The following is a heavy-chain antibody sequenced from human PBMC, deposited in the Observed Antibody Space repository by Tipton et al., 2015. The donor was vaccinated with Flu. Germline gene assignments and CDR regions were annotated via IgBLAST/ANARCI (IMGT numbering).Heavy chain of an antibody. J-gene: IGHJ3*02. CDR3: AREALLGRDAFDI. Sequence: SLRLSCAASGFTFSSYGMHWVRQAPGKGLEWVAVIWYDGSNKYYADSVKGRFTISRDNSKNTLYLQMNSLGAEDTAVYYCAREALLGRDAFDIWGQGTMVTVSS. V-gene: IGHV3-33*01. D-gene: IGHD3-3*02. CDR1: GFTFSSYG. CDR2: IWYDGSNK.